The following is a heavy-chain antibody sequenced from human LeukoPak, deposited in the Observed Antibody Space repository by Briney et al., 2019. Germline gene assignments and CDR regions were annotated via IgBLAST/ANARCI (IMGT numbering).Heavy chain of an antibody. V-gene: IGHV3-30*02. Sequence: GGSLRLSCAASGFTFSSYGMHWVRQAPGKGLEWVAFIRYDGGNKYYADSVKGRFTISRDNSKNTLYLQMNRLRAEDTAVYYCAKDMYYDFWSGYPDYWGQGTLVTVSS. CDR2: IRYDGGNK. J-gene: IGHJ4*02. CDR1: GFTFSSYG. CDR3: AKDMYYDFWSGYPDY. D-gene: IGHD3-3*01.